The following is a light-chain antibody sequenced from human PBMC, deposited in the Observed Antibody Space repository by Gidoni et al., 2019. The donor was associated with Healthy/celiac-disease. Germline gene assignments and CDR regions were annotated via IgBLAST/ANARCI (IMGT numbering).Light chain of an antibody. CDR3: QAFASSRWV. CDR1: KLGDND. V-gene: IGLV3-1*01. J-gene: IGLJ3*02. CDR2: QHR. Sequence: SYELTQPRSGSVAPRQTASITCAGDKLGDNDACWYQQKPCQSPVLLIYQHRKLPSGIPGRFSGSNSGNTATLTISGTQAMDEADYSCQAFASSRWVFGGGTKLTVL.